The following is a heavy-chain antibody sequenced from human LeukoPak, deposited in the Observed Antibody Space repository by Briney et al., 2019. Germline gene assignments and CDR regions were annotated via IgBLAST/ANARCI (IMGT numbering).Heavy chain of an antibody. CDR1: GFTFSSYG. Sequence: GRSLRLSCAASGFTFSSYGMHWVRQAPGKGLEWVAVISYDGSNKYYADSVKGRFTISRDNSKNTLYLQMNSLRAEDTAVYYCANGYDSSGYYLLGNWGQGTLVTVSS. J-gene: IGHJ4*02. CDR2: ISYDGSNK. D-gene: IGHD3-22*01. CDR3: ANGYDSSGYYLLGN. V-gene: IGHV3-30*18.